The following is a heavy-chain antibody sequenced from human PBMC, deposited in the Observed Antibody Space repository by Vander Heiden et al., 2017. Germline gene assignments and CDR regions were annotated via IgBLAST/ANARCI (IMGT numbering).Heavy chain of an antibody. Sequence: QLQLQESGPGLVKPSQTLSLTCTVSGGSISSGGYYWSWIRQHPGKGLEWIGYIYYSGSTYYNPSLKSRVTISVDTSKNQFSLKLSSVTAADTAVYYCARDHITMVRESARAFDIWGQGTMVTVSS. CDR3: ARDHITMVRESARAFDI. V-gene: IGHV4-31*03. CDR1: GGSISSGGYY. J-gene: IGHJ3*02. D-gene: IGHD3-10*01. CDR2: IYYSGST.